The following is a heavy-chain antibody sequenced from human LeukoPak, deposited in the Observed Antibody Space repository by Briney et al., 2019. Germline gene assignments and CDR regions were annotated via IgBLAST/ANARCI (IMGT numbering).Heavy chain of an antibody. CDR2: INHSGST. J-gene: IGHJ4*02. Sequence: SGTLSLTCAVYGGSFSGYYWSWIRQPPGKGLEWIGEINHSGSTNYNPSLKSQVTISVDTSKNQFSLKLSSVTAADTAVYYCASVRGSFDYWGQGTLVTVSS. D-gene: IGHD2-15*01. V-gene: IGHV4-34*01. CDR3: ASVRGSFDY. CDR1: GGSFSGYY.